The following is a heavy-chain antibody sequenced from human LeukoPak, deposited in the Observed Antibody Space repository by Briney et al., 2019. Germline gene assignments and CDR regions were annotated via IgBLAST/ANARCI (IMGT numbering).Heavy chain of an antibody. J-gene: IGHJ4*02. CDR1: GGTFSSYA. CDR3: AREVSYYFDY. Sequence: SVKVSCKASGGTFSSYAISWVRQAPGQGLEWMGGIIPIFGTANYAQKFQGRVTITTDESTSTAYVELSSLGSEDTAVYYCAREVSYYFDYWGQGTLVTVSS. V-gene: IGHV1-69*05. CDR2: IIPIFGTA.